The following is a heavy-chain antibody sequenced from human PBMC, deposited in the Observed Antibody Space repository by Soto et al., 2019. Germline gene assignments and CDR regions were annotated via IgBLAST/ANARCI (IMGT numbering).Heavy chain of an antibody. CDR2: IYHSGST. D-gene: IGHD3-10*01. Sequence: SETLSLTCAVSGGSISSSNWWSWVRQPPGKGLEWIGEIYHSGSTNYNPSLKSRVTISVDKSKNQFSLKLSSVTAADTAVYYCARPGRGEISWFDPWGQGTLVTVSS. CDR3: ARPGRGEISWFDP. J-gene: IGHJ5*02. CDR1: GGSISSSNW. V-gene: IGHV4-4*02.